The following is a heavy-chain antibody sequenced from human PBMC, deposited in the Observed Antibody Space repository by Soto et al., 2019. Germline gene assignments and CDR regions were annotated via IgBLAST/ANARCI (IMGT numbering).Heavy chain of an antibody. V-gene: IGHV3-23*01. D-gene: IGHD2-2*01. CDR2: IGGGGTT. Sequence: PGGSLRLSCAASGFTFRSYAMNWVRQAPGKGLEWVSGIGGGGTTYYADSVKGRFTISRDNSKSTLYLQMISLRAEDTAVYYCAKSAAFGPAAIFDYWGQGTLVTVSS. CDR1: GFTFRSYA. CDR3: AKSAAFGPAAIFDY. J-gene: IGHJ4*02.